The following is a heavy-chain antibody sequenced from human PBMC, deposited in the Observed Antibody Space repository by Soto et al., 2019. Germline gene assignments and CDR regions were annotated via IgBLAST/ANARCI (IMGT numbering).Heavy chain of an antibody. V-gene: IGHV3-33*01. CDR2: IWYDGSSK. Sequence: QVQLVESGGGVVQPGRSLRLSCAASGFTFSSYGMHWVRQAPGKGLEWVTAIWYDGSSKYYADSVRGRFTISRDNSKNTLYLQMNSRRAEDTAVYYCTRESDRSWYGHFGMDVWGQGTTVTVSS. CDR1: GFTFSSYG. D-gene: IGHD6-13*01. CDR3: TRESDRSWYGHFGMDV. J-gene: IGHJ6*02.